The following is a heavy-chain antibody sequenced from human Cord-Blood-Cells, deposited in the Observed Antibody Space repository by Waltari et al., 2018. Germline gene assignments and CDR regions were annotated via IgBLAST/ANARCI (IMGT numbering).Heavy chain of an antibody. D-gene: IGHD6-19*01. CDR2: INAGNGNT. CDR3: ARASYSSGWYSDWYFDL. V-gene: IGHV1-3*01. J-gene: IGHJ2*01. Sequence: QVQLVQSGAEVKKPGASVKVSCQASGYTFTSYAMHWVRPAPGQRLEWMGWINAGNGNTKYSQKFQGRVTITRDTSASTAYMELSSLRSEDTAVYYCARASYSSGWYSDWYFDLWGRGTLVTVSS. CDR1: GYTFTSYA.